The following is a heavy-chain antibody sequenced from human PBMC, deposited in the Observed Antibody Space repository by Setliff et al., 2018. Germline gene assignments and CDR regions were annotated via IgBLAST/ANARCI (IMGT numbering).Heavy chain of an antibody. Sequence: LRLSCAASGFTFSSFWMAWVRQSPGRGLEWVANINQDGSGKFYVDSVKGRFTISRDNAKNTLYLQMNSLRAEDTAVYFCASIDWGENFYNTDVWGKGTTVTVSS. CDR3: ASIDWGENFYNTDV. J-gene: IGHJ6*03. CDR2: INQDGSGK. CDR1: GFTFSSFW. D-gene: IGHD7-27*01. V-gene: IGHV3-7*01.